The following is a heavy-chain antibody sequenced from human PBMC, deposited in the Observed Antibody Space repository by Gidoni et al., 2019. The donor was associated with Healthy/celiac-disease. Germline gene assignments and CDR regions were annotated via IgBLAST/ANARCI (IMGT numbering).Heavy chain of an antibody. J-gene: IGHJ4*02. Sequence: VQLLESGGGLVPPGGSLRLSCAASGCTFSSYAMSWVRQAPGKGLEWVSAISGSGGSTYYADSVKGRFTISRDNSKNTLYLQMNSLRAEDTAVYYGAKDLSIAVAGTYYYWGQGTLVTVSS. D-gene: IGHD6-19*01. CDR2: ISGSGGST. V-gene: IGHV3-23*01. CDR3: AKDLSIAVAGTYYY. CDR1: GCTFSSYA.